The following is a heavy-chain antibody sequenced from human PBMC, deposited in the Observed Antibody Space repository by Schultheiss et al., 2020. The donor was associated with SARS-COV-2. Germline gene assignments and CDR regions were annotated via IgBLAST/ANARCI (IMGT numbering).Heavy chain of an antibody. CDR3: AKAARGATRTFDY. CDR2: ISYDGSNK. V-gene: IGHV3-30-3*01. CDR1: GFTFSSYA. Sequence: GESLKISCAASGFTFSSYAMHWVRQAPGKGLEWVAVISYDGSNKYYADSVKGRFTISRDNSKNTLYLQMNSLRAEDTAVYYCAKAARGATRTFDYWGQGTLVTVSS. J-gene: IGHJ4*02. D-gene: IGHD1-26*01.